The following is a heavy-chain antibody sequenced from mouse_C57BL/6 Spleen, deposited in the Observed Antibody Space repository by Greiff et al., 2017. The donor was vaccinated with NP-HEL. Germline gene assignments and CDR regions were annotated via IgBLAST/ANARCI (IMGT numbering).Heavy chain of an antibody. J-gene: IGHJ3*01. V-gene: IGHV1-64*01. CDR1: GYTFTSYW. Sequence: QVQLKQPGAELVKPGASVKLSCKASGYTFTSYWMHWVKQRPGQGLEWIGMIHPNSGSTNYNEKFKSKATLTVDKSSSTAYMQLSSLTSEDSAVYYCASQLGSFAYWGQGTLVTVSA. CDR3: ASQLGSFAY. D-gene: IGHD4-1*02. CDR2: IHPNSGST.